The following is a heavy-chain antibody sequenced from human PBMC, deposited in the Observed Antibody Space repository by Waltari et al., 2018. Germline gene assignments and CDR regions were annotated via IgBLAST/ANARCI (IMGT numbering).Heavy chain of an antibody. D-gene: IGHD1-26*01. Sequence: QVQLQQWGAGLLKPSETLSLTCAVYGGSFSGYYWSWFRQPPGKGLEWIGEINHSGSTNYNPSLKSRVTISVDTSKNQFSLKLSSVTAADTAVYYCARGPVGSYYHNWFDPWGQGTLVTVSS. CDR3: ARGPVGSYYHNWFDP. CDR2: INHSGST. V-gene: IGHV4-34*01. CDR1: GGSFSGYY. J-gene: IGHJ5*02.